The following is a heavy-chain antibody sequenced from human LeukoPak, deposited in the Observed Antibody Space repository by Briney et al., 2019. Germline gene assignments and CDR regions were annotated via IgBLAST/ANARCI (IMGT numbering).Heavy chain of an antibody. V-gene: IGHV3-23*01. CDR3: AKVGLLWFGESPNHNWFDP. CDR1: GFTFSSYA. Sequence: GGSLRLSCAASGFTFSSYAMSWVRQAPGKGLEWVSAISGSGGSTYYADSVKGRFTISRDNSKNTLYLQMNSLRAEDTAVYYCAKVGLLWFGESPNHNWFDPWGQGTLVTVSS. CDR2: ISGSGGST. D-gene: IGHD3-10*01. J-gene: IGHJ5*02.